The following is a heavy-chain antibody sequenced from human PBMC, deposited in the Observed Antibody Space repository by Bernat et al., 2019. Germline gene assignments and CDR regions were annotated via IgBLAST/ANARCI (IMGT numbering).Heavy chain of an antibody. V-gene: IGHV1-2*06. Sequence: QVQLVQSGAEVKKPGASVKVSCKASGYTFTGYYMHWVRQAPEQGLKWMGRINPNSGGTNYEQKFQGRVTMTRDTSISTAYMELSRLRSDDTAVYYCASILFWAGPEFFQHWGQGTLVTVSS. CDR2: INPNSGGT. CDR3: ASILFWAGPEFFQH. CDR1: GYTFTGYY. D-gene: IGHD3-16*01. J-gene: IGHJ1*01.